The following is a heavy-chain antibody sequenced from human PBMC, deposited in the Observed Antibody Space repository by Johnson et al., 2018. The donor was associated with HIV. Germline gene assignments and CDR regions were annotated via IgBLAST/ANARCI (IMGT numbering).Heavy chain of an antibody. CDR3: ARPYDSSGGGAFDI. CDR1: GFKYAAS. D-gene: IGHD3-22*01. V-gene: IGHV3-23*04. CDR2: TPGGDGGT. J-gene: IGHJ3*02. Sequence: EVQLVESGGGLVQPGGSLRVSCAASGFKYAASGLAFSNYAVKWVSHTPGGDGGTSFADSVRGRYIISRDNSKNTLYLQMNSLRAEDTAVYYCARPYDSSGGGAFDIWGQGTMVTVSS.